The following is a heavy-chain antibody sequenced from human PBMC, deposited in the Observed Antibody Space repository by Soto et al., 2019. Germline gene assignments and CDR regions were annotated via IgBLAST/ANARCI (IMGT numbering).Heavy chain of an antibody. CDR1: CISIIDYY. CDR3: ARYELDWFDP. CDR2: ISYSGST. V-gene: IGHV4-59*08. Sequence: SDTLSLICTVCCISIIDYYWTWIRQPPGKGLEWIGYISYSGSTNYNPSLQSRVTISLDTSKNQFSLKLTSVIAADTAVYYCARYELDWFDPWGQGILVTVS. D-gene: IGHD6-6*01. J-gene: IGHJ5*02.